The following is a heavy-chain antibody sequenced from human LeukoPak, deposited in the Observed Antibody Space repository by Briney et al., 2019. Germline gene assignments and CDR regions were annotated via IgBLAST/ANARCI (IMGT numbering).Heavy chain of an antibody. J-gene: IGHJ4*02. CDR3: AREVPEYCTSSTCYPVPY. CDR1: GFTVNSNY. V-gene: IGHV3-53*01. D-gene: IGHD2-2*01. Sequence: GGSLRLSCAASGFTVNSNYMTWVRQAPGKGLECVSVIYRDGSTFYADSVKGRFTISRDNSKNILYLQMNNLRAGDTAVYYCAREVPEYCTSSTCYPVPYWGQGTLVTVSS. CDR2: IYRDGST.